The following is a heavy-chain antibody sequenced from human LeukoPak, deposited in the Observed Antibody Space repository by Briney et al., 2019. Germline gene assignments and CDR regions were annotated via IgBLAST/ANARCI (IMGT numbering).Heavy chain of an antibody. J-gene: IGHJ5*02. CDR2: INPNSGGT. D-gene: IGHD3-10*01. CDR3: ARLYYYGSGSYSRWFDP. V-gene: IGHV1-2*02. Sequence: ASVEVSCKASGYTFTGYYMHWVRQAPGQGLEWMGWINPNSGGTNYAQKFQGRITMTRDTSISTAYMELSRLRSDDTAVYYCARLYYYGSGSYSRWFDPWGQGALVTVSS. CDR1: GYTFTGYY.